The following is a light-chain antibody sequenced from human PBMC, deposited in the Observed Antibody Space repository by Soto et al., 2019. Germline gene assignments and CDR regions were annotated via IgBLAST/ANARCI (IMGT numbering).Light chain of an antibody. CDR1: QVISSY. Sequence: DIQLTQAPSFLSASAGDRVTITCRASQVISSYLAWYQQKPGRASKLLIYAASTLQSGVPSRFSGSGSGTEFTLTITSLQPEDFATYYCQQLNSFPITFGQGTRLEIK. CDR2: AAS. V-gene: IGKV1-9*01. CDR3: QQLNSFPIT. J-gene: IGKJ5*01.